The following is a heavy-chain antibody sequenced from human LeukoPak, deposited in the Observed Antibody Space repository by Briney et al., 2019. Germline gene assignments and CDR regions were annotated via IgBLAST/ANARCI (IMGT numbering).Heavy chain of an antibody. CDR3: APIAAAGTGRYMDV. D-gene: IGHD6-13*01. CDR2: IRDNGDTT. V-gene: IGHV3-64*01. Sequence: GGSLRLSCAASGFTFSDYAMHWVRQAPGKGLEYVSAIRDNGDTTYYANSVKGRFTISRDNSKNTLYLQMNSLRAEDTAVYYCAPIAAAGTGRYMDVWGKGTTVTVSS. J-gene: IGHJ6*03. CDR1: GFTFSDYA.